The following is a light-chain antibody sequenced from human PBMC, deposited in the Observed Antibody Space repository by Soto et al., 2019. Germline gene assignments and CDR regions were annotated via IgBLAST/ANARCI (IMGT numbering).Light chain of an antibody. CDR1: QSVSSD. CDR3: QQYNNWPLT. CDR2: GAS. Sequence: EIVMTQSPATLSVSPGERATLSCRASQSVSSDLVWYQQKPGQAPRLLIYGASTRATGIPVRFSGSESGTEFTLTISSLQSEDFAVYYCQQYNNWPLTFGGGTKVDIK. J-gene: IGKJ4*01. V-gene: IGKV3-15*01.